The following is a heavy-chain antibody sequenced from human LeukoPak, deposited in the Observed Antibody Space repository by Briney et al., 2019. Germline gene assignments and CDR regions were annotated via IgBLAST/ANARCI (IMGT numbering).Heavy chain of an antibody. CDR2: IIPILGIA. D-gene: IGHD2-2*01. CDR1: GGTFSSFT. V-gene: IGHV1-69*02. Sequence: SVKVSCKASGGTFSSFTISWVRQAPGQGLEWMGRIIPILGIANYAQKFQGRVTITADKSTSTAYMELSSLRSEDTAVYYCASPRALYCSSTSCQTANGAFDIWGQGTMVTVSS. J-gene: IGHJ3*02. CDR3: ASPRALYCSSTSCQTANGAFDI.